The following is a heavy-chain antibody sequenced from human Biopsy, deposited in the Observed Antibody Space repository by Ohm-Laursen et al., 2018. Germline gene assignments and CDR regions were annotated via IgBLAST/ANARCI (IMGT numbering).Heavy chain of an antibody. D-gene: IGHD3-22*01. CDR3: ARDRGYYSDRTVPGYFDL. J-gene: IGHJ2*01. CDR2: IYYSVMT. CDR1: GDSVTKYY. Sequence: TLSLTCTVSGDSVTKYYWSWIRQPPGKGLEWIGHIYYSVMTNYNPSLQSRVSISVDTSRNQVSLTLSSVTPADTAIYYCARDRGYYSDRTVPGYFDLWDRGTLVTVSS. V-gene: IGHV4-59*02.